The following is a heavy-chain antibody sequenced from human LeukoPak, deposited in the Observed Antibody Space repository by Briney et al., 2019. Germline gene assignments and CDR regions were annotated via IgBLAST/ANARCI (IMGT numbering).Heavy chain of an antibody. CDR3: AREFSYALSGCFDY. D-gene: IGHD2-2*01. CDR2: ISSSGSYI. CDR1: GFTFSDYY. J-gene: IGHJ4*02. V-gene: IGHV3-11*01. Sequence: GGSLGLSCAASGFTFSDYYMSWIRQAPGKGLEWVSCISSSGSYIYYADSVKGRFTISRDNAKNSLYLQMNSLRAEDTAVYYCAREFSYALSGCFDYWGQGALVSVSS.